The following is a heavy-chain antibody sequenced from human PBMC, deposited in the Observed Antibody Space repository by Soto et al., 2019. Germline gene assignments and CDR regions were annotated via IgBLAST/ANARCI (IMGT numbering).Heavy chain of an antibody. Sequence: GGSLRLSCAASGFTVSSNYMSWVRQAPGKGLEWVSVIYSGGSTYYADSVKGRFTISRDNSKNTLYLQMNSLRAEDTAVYYCALNYYDSSGPGAFDIWGQGTMVTV. V-gene: IGHV3-53*01. CDR2: IYSGGST. CDR1: GFTVSSNY. J-gene: IGHJ3*02. D-gene: IGHD3-22*01. CDR3: ALNYYDSSGPGAFDI.